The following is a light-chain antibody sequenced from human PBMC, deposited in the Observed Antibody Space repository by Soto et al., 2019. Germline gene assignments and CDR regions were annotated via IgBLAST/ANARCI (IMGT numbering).Light chain of an antibody. V-gene: IGLV2-8*01. CDR2: EVT. Sequence: QSALTQPPSASGSPGQSVTISCTGTSSDVGGYNYVSWYQQHPGKAPKLMIYEVTKRPSGVPDRFSGSKFCNTASLTVSGLQAEDEADYYCSSYAGSNNLFGGGTQLTVL. CDR1: SSDVGGYNY. CDR3: SSYAGSNNL. J-gene: IGLJ2*01.